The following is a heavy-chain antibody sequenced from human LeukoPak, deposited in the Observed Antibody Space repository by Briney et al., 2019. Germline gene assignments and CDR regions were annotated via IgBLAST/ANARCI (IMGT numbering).Heavy chain of an antibody. CDR1: RFTFSDYW. CDR3: ARDRGFSYGIDF. V-gene: IGHV3-7*04. D-gene: IGHD5-18*01. Sequence: PGGSLRLSCAASRFTFSDYWMSWVRQAPGKGLEWVANIQQDGSEKYYVDSVKGRFTISRDNAKKSLFLQVSSLRGEDTAVYYCARDRGFSYGIDFWGQGTLVTVSS. J-gene: IGHJ4*02. CDR2: IQQDGSEK.